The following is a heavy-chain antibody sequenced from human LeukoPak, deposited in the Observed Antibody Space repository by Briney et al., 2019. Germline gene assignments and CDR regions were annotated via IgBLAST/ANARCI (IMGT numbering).Heavy chain of an antibody. D-gene: IGHD7-27*01. CDR3: ARTNWGLYYYYGMDV. CDR2: IYYSGST. V-gene: IGHV4-59*01. CDR1: GGSISSYY. J-gene: IGHJ6*02. Sequence: SETLSLTCTVSGGSISSYYWSWIRQPPGKGLEWIGYIYYSGSTNYNPSLKSRVTISVDTSKNQFSLKLSSATAADTAVYYCARTNWGLYYYYGMDVWGQGTTVTVSS.